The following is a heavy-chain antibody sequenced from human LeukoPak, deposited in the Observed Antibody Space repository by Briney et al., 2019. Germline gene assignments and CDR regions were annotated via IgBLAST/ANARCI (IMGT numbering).Heavy chain of an antibody. CDR1: GYSFTSYW. Sequence: GESLQISCKGSGYSFTSYWIGWVRQMPGKGLEWMGIIYPGDSDTRYSPSFQGQVTISADKSISTAYLQWSSLKASDTAMYYCARFFLGSSSYYYYMDVWGKGTTVTVSS. D-gene: IGHD6-6*01. V-gene: IGHV5-51*01. CDR3: ARFFLGSSSYYYYMDV. CDR2: IYPGDSDT. J-gene: IGHJ6*03.